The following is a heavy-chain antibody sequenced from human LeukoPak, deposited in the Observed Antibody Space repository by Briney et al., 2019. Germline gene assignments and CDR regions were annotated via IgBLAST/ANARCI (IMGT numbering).Heavy chain of an antibody. D-gene: IGHD4-17*01. CDR3: SRGLHDYGDSNYYFDQ. CDR2: IRKKGYGETT. J-gene: IGHJ4*02. Sequence: GGPLRLSCTASGFTFGDDAWSWFRQAPGKGLEWICFIRKKGYGETTDYAASVRGRFTISRDDAKSIAYLQMNSLKTEDTALYYCSRGLHDYGDSNYYFDQWGRGTLVTVSS. V-gene: IGHV3-49*03. CDR1: GFTFGDDA.